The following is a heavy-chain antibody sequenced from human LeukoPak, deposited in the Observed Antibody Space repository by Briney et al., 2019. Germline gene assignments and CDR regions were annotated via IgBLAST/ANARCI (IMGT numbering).Heavy chain of an antibody. D-gene: IGHD1-26*01. J-gene: IGHJ4*02. Sequence: PSETLSLTCAVYGGSFSGYYWSWIRQPPGKGLEWIGEINHSGSDNYNPSLKSRVTISVDTSKNQFSLKLSSVTAADTSVYYCARRPRNSGTYDGPPGLDYWGQGALVTVSS. V-gene: IGHV4-34*01. CDR2: INHSGSD. CDR1: GGSFSGYY. CDR3: ARRPRNSGTYDGPPGLDY.